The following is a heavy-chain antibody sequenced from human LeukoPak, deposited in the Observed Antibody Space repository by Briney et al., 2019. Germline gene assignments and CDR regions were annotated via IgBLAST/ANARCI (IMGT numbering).Heavy chain of an antibody. CDR3: ARDSYGDFDYLDV. CDR1: GGSITSNY. V-gene: IGHV4-59*01. CDR2: IYYSGST. D-gene: IGHD4-17*01. J-gene: IGHJ6*03. Sequence: TASETLSLTCTVSGGSITSNYWSWVRQPPGKCLEWIGYIYYSGSTNYNPSLKSRVAISIDTSKKQFSLKLSSVTAADTAVYYCARDSYGDFDYLDVWGKGTTVTVSS.